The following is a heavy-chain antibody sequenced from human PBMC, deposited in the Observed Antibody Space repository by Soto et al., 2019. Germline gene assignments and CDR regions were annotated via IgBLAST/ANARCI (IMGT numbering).Heavy chain of an antibody. CDR1: GGTFSSYA. CDR2: IIPIFGTA. V-gene: IGHV1-69*13. CDR3: AISPTAVLLHKFDY. Sequence: SVKVSCKASGGTFSSYAISWVRQAPGQGLEWMGGIIPIFGTANYAQKFQGRVTITADESTSTAYMELSSLRSEDTAVYYCAISPTAVLLHKFDYWGQGTLVTVSS. D-gene: IGHD3-22*01. J-gene: IGHJ4*02.